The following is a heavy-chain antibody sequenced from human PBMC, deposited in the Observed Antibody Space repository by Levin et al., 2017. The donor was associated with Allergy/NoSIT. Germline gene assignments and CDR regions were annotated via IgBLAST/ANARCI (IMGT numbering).Heavy chain of an antibody. CDR1: GGSISSYY. CDR2: IYYSGST. CDR3: ARHSLQQWLVPDY. D-gene: IGHD6-19*01. V-gene: IGHV4-59*08. J-gene: IGHJ4*02. Sequence: SQTLSLTCTVSGGSISSYYWSWIRQPPGKGLEWIGYIYYSGSTNYNPSLKSRVTISVDTSKNQFSLKLSSVTAADTAVYYCARHSLQQWLVPDYWGQGTLVTVSS.